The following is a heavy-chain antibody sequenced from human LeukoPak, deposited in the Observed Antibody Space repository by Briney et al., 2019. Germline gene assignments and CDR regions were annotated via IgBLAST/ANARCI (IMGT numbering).Heavy chain of an antibody. J-gene: IGHJ4*02. CDR3: ARRADIVVVPAAMLGLYFDY. Sequence: GGSLRLSCAASGFTFSSYDMSWVRQAPGKGLEWVSAISGSGGSTYYADSVKGRFTISRDNSKNTLYLQMNSLRAEDTAVYYCARRADIVVVPAAMLGLYFDYWGQGTLVTVSS. CDR1: GFTFSSYD. CDR2: ISGSGGST. V-gene: IGHV3-23*01. D-gene: IGHD2-2*01.